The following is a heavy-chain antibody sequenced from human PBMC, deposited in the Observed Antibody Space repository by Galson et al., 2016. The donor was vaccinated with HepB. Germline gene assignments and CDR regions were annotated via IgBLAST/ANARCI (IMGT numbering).Heavy chain of an antibody. CDR1: GASFSGYY. CDR2: IAHSGST. J-gene: IGHJ4*02. CDR3: ARGFGILPSAAFDY. D-gene: IGHD2-2*01. V-gene: IGHV4-34*01. Sequence: LSLTCAVYGASFSGYYWSWIRQPPGKGLEWIGEIAHSGSTNYNSSLKSRVTISVDTSKNHFSLNLRSVTAADTAVYYCARGFGILPSAAFDYWGQGTLVTVSS.